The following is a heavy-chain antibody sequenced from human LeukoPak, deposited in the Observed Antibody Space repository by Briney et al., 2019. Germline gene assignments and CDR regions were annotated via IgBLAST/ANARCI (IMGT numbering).Heavy chain of an antibody. CDR2: INPNSGGT. D-gene: IGHD4-17*01. J-gene: IGHJ4*02. V-gene: IGHV1-2*02. Sequence: ASVKVSCKASGYTFTGYYTHWVRQAPGQGLEWMGWINPNSGGTNYAQKFQGGVTMTRDTSISTAYMELSRLRSDDTAVYYCARDGYGDYLEYFDSWGQGTLVTVSS. CDR1: GYTFTGYY. CDR3: ARDGYGDYLEYFDS.